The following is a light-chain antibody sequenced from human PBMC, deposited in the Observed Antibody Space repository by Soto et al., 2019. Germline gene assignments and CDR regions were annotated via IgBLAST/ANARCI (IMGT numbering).Light chain of an antibody. CDR3: QQYGSS. CDR2: GAS. Sequence: EIVLTQSPGTLSLSPGERATLSCRASQSVSSSYLAWYQQKPGQAPRLLIYGASSRATGIPARFSGSGSGTDFTLTISRLEPDDFAVYYCQQYGSSFGGGTKVEIK. J-gene: IGKJ4*01. CDR1: QSVSSSY. V-gene: IGKV3-20*01.